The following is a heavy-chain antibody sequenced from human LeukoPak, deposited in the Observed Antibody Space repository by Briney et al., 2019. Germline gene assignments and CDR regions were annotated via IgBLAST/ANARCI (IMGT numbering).Heavy chain of an antibody. V-gene: IGHV1-2*02. CDR3: ASSSGWYSNWFDP. Sequence: ASVKVSCKASGYTFTSYYMHWVRQAPGQGLEWMGWINPNSGGTNYAQKFQGRVTMTRDTSISTAYMELSRLRSDDTAVYYCASSSGWYSNWFDPWGQGTLVTVSS. CDR2: INPNSGGT. D-gene: IGHD6-19*01. J-gene: IGHJ5*02. CDR1: GYTFTSYY.